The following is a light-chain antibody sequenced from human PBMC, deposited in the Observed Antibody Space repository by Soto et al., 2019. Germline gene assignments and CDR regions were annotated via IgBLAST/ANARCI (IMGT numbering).Light chain of an antibody. Sequence: ENVLTQSPGTLSLSPGERATLSCRASQSLSINSLAWYQQKPGQSPRLLVYGASTRDTGIPDRFRGSGSGTDFALTISSLEPEDFAVYYCQQRSNWPPITFGQGTRLEIK. V-gene: IGKV3D-20*02. CDR1: QSLSINS. CDR2: GAS. J-gene: IGKJ5*01. CDR3: QQRSNWPPIT.